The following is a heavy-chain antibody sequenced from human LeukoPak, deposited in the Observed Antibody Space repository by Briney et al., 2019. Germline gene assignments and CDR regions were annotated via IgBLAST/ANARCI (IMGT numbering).Heavy chain of an antibody. V-gene: IGHV4-4*07. CDR2: IFTSGIA. CDR3: AREISGTYYNPLGYMDV. CDR1: GGSIGIYY. Sequence: PSETLSLTCTVSGGSIGIYYWNWIRQPAGKGLEWIGRIFTSGIANYNPSLKSRVTMSVDASKNQFSLNLSSVTAADTAVYYCAREISGTYYNPLGYMDVWGKGTTVTVSS. D-gene: IGHD3-10*01. J-gene: IGHJ6*03.